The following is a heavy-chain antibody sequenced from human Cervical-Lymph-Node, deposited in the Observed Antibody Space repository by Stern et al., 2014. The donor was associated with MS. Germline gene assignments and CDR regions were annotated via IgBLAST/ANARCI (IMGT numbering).Heavy chain of an antibody. V-gene: IGHV4-61*01. J-gene: IGHJ4*02. Sequence: QLQLQESGPGLVKPSETLSLTCTVSGGTVSSGSYYWSWILQPPGKGLEWIGYISYSGSTNYNPSLTSRVTISVETSTNQFSLTLSSVAAADTAVDNCARVSCDFWSGYYPLDYGGQGTLVTVSS. CDR1: GGTVSSGSYY. CDR3: ARVSCDFWSGYYPLDY. CDR2: ISYSGST. D-gene: IGHD3-3*01.